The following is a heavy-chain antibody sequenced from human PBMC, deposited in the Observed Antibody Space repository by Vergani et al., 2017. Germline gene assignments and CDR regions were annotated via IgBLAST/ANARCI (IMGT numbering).Heavy chain of an antibody. CDR3: ARVRFLEWLQNIDAFDI. Sequence: QLQLQESGPGLVKPSETLSLTCTVSGGSISSSSYYWGWIRQPPGKGLEWIGSIYYSGSTYYNPSLKSRVTISVDTSKNQFSLKLSSVTAADTAVYYCARVRFLEWLQNIDAFDIWGQGTMVTVSS. CDR2: IYYSGST. CDR1: GGSISSSSYY. J-gene: IGHJ3*02. D-gene: IGHD3-3*01. V-gene: IGHV4-39*07.